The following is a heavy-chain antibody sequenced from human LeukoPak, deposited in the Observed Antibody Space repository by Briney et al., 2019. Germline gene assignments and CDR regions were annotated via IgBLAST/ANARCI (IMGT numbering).Heavy chain of an antibody. D-gene: IGHD1-14*01. Sequence: GGSLRLSCAASGFSFSVYWMHWVRQAPGKGLEWVAIISYGGSKTDYADSVKGRFTISRDNSKNTMYLQMNSLRAEDTAVYYCARDLGGTTEVNWFDPWGQGTLVTVSS. CDR2: ISYGGSKT. V-gene: IGHV3-30*01. J-gene: IGHJ5*02. CDR1: GFSFSVYW. CDR3: ARDLGGTTEVNWFDP.